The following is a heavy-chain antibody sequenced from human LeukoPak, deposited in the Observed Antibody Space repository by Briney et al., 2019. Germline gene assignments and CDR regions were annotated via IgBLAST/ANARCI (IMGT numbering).Heavy chain of an antibody. J-gene: IGHJ4*02. CDR1: GGSISTSSHY. D-gene: IGHD1/OR15-1a*01. Sequence: SETLSLTCTVSGGSISTSSHYWGWVRQPPGKGLEWIGSGYYSGSTHYSPSLKSRVTISVDTSKNQFSLNLSSMTAADTAVYYCARRTGTAGGNHFDYWGQGTLVTVSS. CDR2: GYYSGST. V-gene: IGHV4-39*01. CDR3: ARRTGTAGGNHFDY.